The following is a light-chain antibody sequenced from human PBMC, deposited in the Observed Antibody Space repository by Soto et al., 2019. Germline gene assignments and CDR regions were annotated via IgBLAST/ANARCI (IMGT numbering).Light chain of an antibody. J-gene: IGKJ3*01. Sequence: EIVLTQSPATLSLSPGERATLSCRASQSVSSYLAWYQQKPGQAPRLLIYDASNRATGIPARFSGSGSGTDFTLTISSLAPEDFAVYYCQQRSNWPFTFGPGTTVDIK. CDR3: QQRSNWPFT. CDR1: QSVSSY. V-gene: IGKV3-11*01. CDR2: DAS.